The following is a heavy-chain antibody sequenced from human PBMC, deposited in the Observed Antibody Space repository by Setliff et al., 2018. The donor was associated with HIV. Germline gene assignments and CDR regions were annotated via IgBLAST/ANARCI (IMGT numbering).Heavy chain of an antibody. V-gene: IGHV4-38-2*01. CDR1: GYSVSSGYY. J-gene: IGHJ5*02. CDR3: ARGVGIGGNWFDP. D-gene: IGHD2-15*01. Sequence: SETLSLTCAVSGYSVSSGYYWAWIRQAPGKGLQWIGQMYYTGTTDYNPSLSSRVTISQDKSRNQFSLKLTSVTATDTAIYYCARGVGIGGNWFDPWGQGIMGTSPQ. CDR2: MYYTGTT.